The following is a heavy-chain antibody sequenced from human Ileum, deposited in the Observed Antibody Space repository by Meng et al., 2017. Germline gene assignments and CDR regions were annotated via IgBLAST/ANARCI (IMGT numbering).Heavy chain of an antibody. Sequence: QLQESGPGLVRPAGTLSLTCAVSSGSISSNTYWSWVRQPPGKGLEWIGQISHSGSAYYNPSLKSRVTMSVDKSKSQFSLILTSVTAADTAIYYCARHGGYSQDFWGQGTLVTVSS. D-gene: IGHD4-23*01. CDR3: ARHGGYSQDF. CDR1: SGSISSNTY. V-gene: IGHV4-4*02. J-gene: IGHJ4*02. CDR2: ISHSGSA.